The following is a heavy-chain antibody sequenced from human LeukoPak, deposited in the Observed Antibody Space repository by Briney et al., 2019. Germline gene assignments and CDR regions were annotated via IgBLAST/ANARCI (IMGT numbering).Heavy chain of an antibody. Sequence: SETLSLTCTVSGGSISSYYWSWIRQPPGKGLEWIGYIYYSGSTNHNPSLKSRVTISVDTSKNQFSLKLSSVTAADTAVYYCARRGFGDGYNYAFDYWGQGTLVTVSS. CDR1: GGSISSYY. D-gene: IGHD5-24*01. V-gene: IGHV4-59*01. CDR2: IYYSGST. CDR3: ARRGFGDGYNYAFDY. J-gene: IGHJ4*02.